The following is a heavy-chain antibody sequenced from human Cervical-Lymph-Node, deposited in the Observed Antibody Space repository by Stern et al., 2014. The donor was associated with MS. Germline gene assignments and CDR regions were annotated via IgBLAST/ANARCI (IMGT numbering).Heavy chain of an antibody. CDR1: EYIFTDYY. Sequence: QLVESGAEVKKPGASVKVSCKASEYIFTDYYMHWVRQAPGQGLEWMGQINPKSGGANYAQKFQGRVTMTRDKSINTAYMELSRLRSDDTAMYYCARPANWDGDHAFFDYWGQGTLVTVSS. J-gene: IGHJ4*02. V-gene: IGHV1-2*06. CDR2: INPKSGGA. D-gene: IGHD1-1*01. CDR3: ARPANWDGDHAFFDY.